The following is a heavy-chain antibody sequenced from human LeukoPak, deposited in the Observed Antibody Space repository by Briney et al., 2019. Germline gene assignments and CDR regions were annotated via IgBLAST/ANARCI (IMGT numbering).Heavy chain of an antibody. V-gene: IGHV3-48*03. D-gene: IGHD6-19*01. CDR1: GFTFSSYE. J-gene: IGHJ5*02. CDR2: ISSSGSTI. CDR3: ARKNTEQWLVSPNWFDP. Sequence: GGSLRLSCAASGFTFSSYEMNWVRQAPGKGLEWVSYISSSGSTIYYADSVKGRFTISRDNAKNSLYLQMNSLRAEDTAVYYCARKNTEQWLVSPNWFDPWGQGTLVTVSS.